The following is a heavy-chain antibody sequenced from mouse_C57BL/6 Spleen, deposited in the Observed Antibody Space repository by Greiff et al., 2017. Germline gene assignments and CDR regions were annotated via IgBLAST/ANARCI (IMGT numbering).Heavy chain of an antibody. D-gene: IGHD1-1*01. CDR1: GYTFTSYW. Sequence: QVQLQQPGAELVRPGTSVKLSCKASGYTFTSYWMHWVKQRPGQGLEWIGVIDPSDSYTNYNQKFKGKATLTVDTSSSTAYMQLSSLTSEDSAVYYCARGYGSRGRYCDVWGTGTTVTVSS. J-gene: IGHJ1*03. V-gene: IGHV1-59*01. CDR3: ARGYGSRGRYCDV. CDR2: IDPSDSYT.